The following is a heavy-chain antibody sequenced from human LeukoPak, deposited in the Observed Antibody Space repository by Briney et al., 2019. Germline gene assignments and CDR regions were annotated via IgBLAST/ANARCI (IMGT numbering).Heavy chain of an antibody. CDR1: GGTFSSYA. Sequence: ASVKVSCKASGGTFSSYAISWVRQAPGQGLEWMGGIIPIFGTANYAQKFQGRVTITTDESTSTAYMELSSLRSEDTAVYYCARGYCSGGSCHNWFDPWGQGTLVTVSS. CDR3: ARGYCSGGSCHNWFDP. D-gene: IGHD2-15*01. J-gene: IGHJ5*02. CDR2: IIPIFGTA. V-gene: IGHV1-69*05.